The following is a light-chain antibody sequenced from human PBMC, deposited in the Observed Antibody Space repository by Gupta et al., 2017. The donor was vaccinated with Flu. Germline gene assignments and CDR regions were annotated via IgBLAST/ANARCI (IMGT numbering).Light chain of an antibody. Sequence: EILLTQSPGTLSLSPGERATLSCRASQSVSSSYLAWYQQKPGQAPRLLIYGASSRATGIPDRFSGSGSGTDFTLTISRLEPEDFAVYYCQQDGSPPFIFGHGTKVEIK. CDR2: GAS. V-gene: IGKV3-20*01. J-gene: IGKJ3*01. CDR3: QQDGSPPFI. CDR1: QSVSSSY.